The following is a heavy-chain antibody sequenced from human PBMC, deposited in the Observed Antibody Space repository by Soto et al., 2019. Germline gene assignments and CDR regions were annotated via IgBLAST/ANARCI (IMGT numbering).Heavy chain of an antibody. CDR1: GGTFSSYA. CDR2: IIPIFGTA. D-gene: IGHD6-19*01. CDR3: ATPTYSSGWLFGR. J-gene: IGHJ5*02. Sequence: SVKVSCKASGGTFSSYAISWVRQAPGQGLEWMGGIIPIFGTANYAQKFQGRVTITADESTSTAYMELSSLRSEDTAVYYCATPTYSSGWLFGRWGQGTLVTVSS. V-gene: IGHV1-69*13.